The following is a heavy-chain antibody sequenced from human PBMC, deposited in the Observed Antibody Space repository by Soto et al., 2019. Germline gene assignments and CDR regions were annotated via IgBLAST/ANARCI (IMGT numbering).Heavy chain of an antibody. V-gene: IGHV3-11*06. CDR3: ARDRGGYDRLYYYHGMDV. J-gene: IGHJ6*02. Sequence: PGGSLRLSCAASGFTFSDYYMSWIRQAPGKGLEYISYISSSSGATNYADSVKGRFTISRDNAKNSLYLQMSSLRGEDTAVYYCARDRGGYDRLYYYHGMDVWGQGTMVTVSS. CDR2: ISSSSGAT. CDR1: GFTFSDYY. D-gene: IGHD5-12*01.